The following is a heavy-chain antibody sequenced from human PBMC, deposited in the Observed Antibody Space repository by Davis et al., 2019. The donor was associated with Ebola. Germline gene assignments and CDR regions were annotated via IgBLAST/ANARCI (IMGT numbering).Heavy chain of an antibody. CDR2: IIPFFGTA. D-gene: IGHD3-10*01. CDR1: GGTFSSYA. J-gene: IGHJ4*02. Sequence: SVKVSCKASGGTFSSYAISWVRQAPGQGLEWMGGIIPFFGTANYAQKFQGRVTITADESTSTAYMELSSLRSEDTAVYYCARGAQGVIGGFYDYWGQGTLVTVSS. V-gene: IGHV1-69*13. CDR3: ARGAQGVIGGFYDY.